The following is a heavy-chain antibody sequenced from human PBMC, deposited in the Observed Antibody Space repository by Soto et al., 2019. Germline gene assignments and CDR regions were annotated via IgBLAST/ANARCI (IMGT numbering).Heavy chain of an antibody. V-gene: IGHV3-23*01. Sequence: EVQFLESGGGLVQPGGSLRLSCAASGVTFSNYAMNLVRQAPGKGLEWVSGISHSGSSTYYADSVKGRFTISRDNSKNTLFLQMNSLTAEDTAVYYCAKGSWVHHGSEGGNWLEPWGQGTLVTVSS. CDR2: ISHSGSST. CDR3: AKGSWVHHGSEGGNWLEP. D-gene: IGHD3-10*01. CDR1: GVTFSNYA. J-gene: IGHJ5*02.